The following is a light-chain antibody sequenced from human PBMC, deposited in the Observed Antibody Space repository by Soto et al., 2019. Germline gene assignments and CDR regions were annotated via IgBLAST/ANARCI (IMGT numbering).Light chain of an antibody. Sequence: DIQMTQSPSTLSASVGDRVTITCRASQSISSWLAWYQQKPGKAPKLLIYDASSLESGVPSRFSGSGSGTELTRTISSLKPDDFATYYCQQYNSYSPIPFGQGTRLEIK. V-gene: IGKV1-5*01. CDR2: DAS. CDR3: QQYNSYSPIP. CDR1: QSISSW. J-gene: IGKJ5*01.